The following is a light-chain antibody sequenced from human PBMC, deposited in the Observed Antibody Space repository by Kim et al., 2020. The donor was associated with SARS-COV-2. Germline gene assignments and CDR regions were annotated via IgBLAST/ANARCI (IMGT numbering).Light chain of an antibody. V-gene: IGKV3-11*01. CDR1: QSVSSY. CDR2: DAS. Sequence: PGERATISCRASQSVSSYLAWYQQKPGQAPKLLIYDASNWATGVPARFSGSGSGTDFTLTISSLEPEDFAVYYCQQRSNWLWTFGQGTKVDIK. J-gene: IGKJ1*01. CDR3: QQRSNWLWT.